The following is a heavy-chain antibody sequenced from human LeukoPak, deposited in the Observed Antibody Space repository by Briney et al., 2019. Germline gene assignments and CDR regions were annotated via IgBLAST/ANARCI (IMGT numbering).Heavy chain of an antibody. CDR2: INHSGST. J-gene: IGHJ2*01. D-gene: IGHD3-22*01. CDR3: ARAPNPLNYYDSSNWYFDL. CDR1: GGSFGGYY. Sequence: SETLSLTCAVYGGSFGGYYWSWIRQPPGKGLEWIGEINHSGSTNYNPSLKSRVTISVDTSKNQFSLKLSSVTAADTAVYYCARAPNPLNYYDSSNWYFDLWGRGTLVTVSS. V-gene: IGHV4-34*01.